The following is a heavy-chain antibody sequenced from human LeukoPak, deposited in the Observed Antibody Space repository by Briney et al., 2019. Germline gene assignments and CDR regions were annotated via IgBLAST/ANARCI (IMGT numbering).Heavy chain of an antibody. D-gene: IGHD4-23*01. CDR2: IYYSGST. CDR3: ARETTVVTPGRSDVFDI. Sequence: SETLSLTCTVSGGSISSHYWNWIRQPSGKGLEWVGYIYYSGSTNYNPSLKSRVTISVDTSKNQFSLKLSSVTAADTAVYYCARETTVVTPGRSDVFDIWGQGTMVTVSS. J-gene: IGHJ3*02. V-gene: IGHV4-59*11. CDR1: GGSISSHY.